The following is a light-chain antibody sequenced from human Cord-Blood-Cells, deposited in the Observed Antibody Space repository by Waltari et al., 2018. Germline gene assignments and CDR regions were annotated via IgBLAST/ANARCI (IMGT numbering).Light chain of an antibody. CDR3: SSYTSSSTLV. CDR1: SSAVGGYNL. V-gene: IGLV2-14*03. CDR2: DVS. J-gene: IGLJ3*02. Sequence: QSALTPPASGSGSPGQSITFSCTATSSAVGGYNLVPRYQQHPGKAPKLMIYDVSNRPTGVSNRVSVTKSGNTASLTISGLQAEDEADYYCSSYTSSSTLVFGGGTKLTVL.